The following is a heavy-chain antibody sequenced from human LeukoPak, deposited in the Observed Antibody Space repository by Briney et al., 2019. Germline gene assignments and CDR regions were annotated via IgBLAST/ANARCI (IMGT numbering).Heavy chain of an antibody. CDR3: AKDSRQALELSYYGMDV. J-gene: IGHJ6*02. CDR1: GFTFNDYY. CDR2: MSSSGTTI. V-gene: IGHV3-11*01. D-gene: IGHD1-26*01. Sequence: PGGSLRLSCAASGFTFNDYYMSWIRQAPGKGLEWVSYMSSSGTTIYYADSVKGRFTISRDNAKNSLYLQMNSLRAEDTALYYCAKDSRQALELSYYGMDVWGQGTTVTVSS.